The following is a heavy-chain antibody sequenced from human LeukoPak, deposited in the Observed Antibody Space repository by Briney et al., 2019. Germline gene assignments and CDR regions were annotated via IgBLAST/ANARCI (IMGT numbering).Heavy chain of an antibody. CDR3: ARDGPPLSIVATKPFDY. V-gene: IGHV4-59*01. CDR1: GGSISSYY. J-gene: IGHJ4*02. CDR2: IYYTGST. Sequence: SETLSLTCTVSGGSISSYYWSWIRQPPGKGLEWIGYIYYTGSTNYNPSLKRRVTISVDTSKNQFSLRLSSVTAADTAVYYCARDGPPLSIVATKPFDYWGQGTLVTVSS. D-gene: IGHD5-12*01.